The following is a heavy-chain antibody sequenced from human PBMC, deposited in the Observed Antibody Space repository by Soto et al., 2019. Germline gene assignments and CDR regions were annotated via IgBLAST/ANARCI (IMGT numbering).Heavy chain of an antibody. CDR2: IKQDGSEK. J-gene: IGHJ6*02. CDR3: ARDPSIVLVPAATYYYYYYGMDV. Sequence: EVQLVESGGGLVQPGGSLRLSCAASGFTFSSYWMSWVRQAPGKGLEWVANIKQDGSEKYYVDSVKGRSTISRDNAKKSLYLQMNSLRAEDTAVYYCARDPSIVLVPAATYYYYYYGMDVWGQGTTVTVSS. D-gene: IGHD2-2*01. V-gene: IGHV3-7*01. CDR1: GFTFSSYW.